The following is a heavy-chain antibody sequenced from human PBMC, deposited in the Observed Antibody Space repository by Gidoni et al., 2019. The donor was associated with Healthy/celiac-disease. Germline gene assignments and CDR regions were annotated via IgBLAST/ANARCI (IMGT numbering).Heavy chain of an antibody. CDR3: ARHRIENYDFWSGYYTGRYYYGMDV. CDR1: GYSFTSYW. J-gene: IGHJ6*02. Sequence: SGAEVKKPGESLKISCKGSGYSFTSYWIGWVRQMPGKGLEWMGIIYPGDSDTRYSPSFQGQVTISADKSISTAYLQWSSLKASDTAMYYCARHRIENYDFWSGYYTGRYYYGMDVWGQGTTVTVSS. V-gene: IGHV5-51*01. D-gene: IGHD3-3*01. CDR2: IYPGDSDT.